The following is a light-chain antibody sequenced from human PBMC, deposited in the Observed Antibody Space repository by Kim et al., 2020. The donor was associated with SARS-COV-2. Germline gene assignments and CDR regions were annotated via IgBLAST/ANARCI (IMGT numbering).Light chain of an antibody. J-gene: IGLJ2*01. CDR2: GKN. CDR3: KSRGTSGNVV. CDR1: SLRSYY. V-gene: IGLV3-19*01. Sequence: SSELTQDSAVSVALGQTVRITCRGDSLRSYYATWYQQKPGQAPVLVVYGKNNRPSGIPDRFSGSSSGNTASLTITGAQAEDEADYYCKSRGTSGNVVFGGGTQLTVL.